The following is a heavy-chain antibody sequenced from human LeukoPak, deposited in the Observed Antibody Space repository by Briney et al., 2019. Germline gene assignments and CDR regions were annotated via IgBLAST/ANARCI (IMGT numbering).Heavy chain of an antibody. J-gene: IGHJ6*02. CDR3: AREVVVVPDYYYYGLDV. CDR1: GFTFSSYA. V-gene: IGHV3-30-3*01. CDR2: ISYDGSNK. Sequence: GRSLRLSCAASGFTFSSYAMHWVRQAPGKGLEWVAVISYDGSNKYYADSVKGRFTISRDNAKNSLYLQMNSLRVEDTAIYYCAREVVVVPDYYYYGLDVWGQGTTVTVSS. D-gene: IGHD2-2*01.